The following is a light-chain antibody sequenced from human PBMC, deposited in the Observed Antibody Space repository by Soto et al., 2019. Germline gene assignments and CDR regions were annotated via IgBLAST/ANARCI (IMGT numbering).Light chain of an antibody. J-gene: IGKJ1*01. CDR1: QSISSY. V-gene: IGKV1-39*01. CDR3: QQSYSTLRT. Sequence: DIQMTQSPSSLSASVGDRVTITCRASQSISSYLNWYQQKPGKAPNLLIYAASSLQSGVPSRFSGSGSGTDFTLTISSLQPEDFATYYCQQSYSTLRTFGPGTKVEIK. CDR2: AAS.